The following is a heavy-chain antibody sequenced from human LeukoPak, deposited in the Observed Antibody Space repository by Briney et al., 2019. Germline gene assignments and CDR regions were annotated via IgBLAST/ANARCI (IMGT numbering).Heavy chain of an antibody. J-gene: IGHJ4*02. D-gene: IGHD2-21*01. CDR2: IKQDGSEK. Sequence: PGGSLRLSCAASGFTFSSHWMSWVRQAPGKGLEWVANIKQDGSEKYYVDSVKGRFTISRDTANNSLYLQMNSLGAEDTAVYYCARVTFVSGMNYWGQGTLVTVSS. V-gene: IGHV3-7*01. CDR3: ARVTFVSGMNY. CDR1: GFTFSSHW.